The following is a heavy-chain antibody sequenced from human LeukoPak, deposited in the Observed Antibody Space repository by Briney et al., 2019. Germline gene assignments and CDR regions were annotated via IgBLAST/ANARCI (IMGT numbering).Heavy chain of an antibody. J-gene: IGHJ5*02. V-gene: IGHV4-39*01. CDR1: GGSISTRSYY. CDR3: AAGYSSSWYSSGVVWFDP. CDR2: IYYSRST. Sequence: SETLSLTCTVSGGSISTRSYYWGWIRQPPGKGLESIGSIYYSRSTYYNPSLKRRVTISVDTSKNQFSLKLRSVTAADAAVYYCAAGYSSSWYSSGVVWFDPWGQGTLVTVSS. D-gene: IGHD6-13*01.